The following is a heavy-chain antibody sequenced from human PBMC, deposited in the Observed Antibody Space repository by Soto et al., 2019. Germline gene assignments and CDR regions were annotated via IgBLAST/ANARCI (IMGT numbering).Heavy chain of an antibody. CDR1: GYTFSSYA. Sequence: ASVKVSCKASGYTFSSYAFSWVRQAPGQGLEWMGWISAYNGNTNYAQKFQGRVTMTTDTSTSTAYMDLRSLRSDDTAVYYCASCTGASCHEGASDIWGQGTMVTVSS. D-gene: IGHD2-15*01. CDR3: ASCTGASCHEGASDI. J-gene: IGHJ3*02. V-gene: IGHV1-18*01. CDR2: ISAYNGNT.